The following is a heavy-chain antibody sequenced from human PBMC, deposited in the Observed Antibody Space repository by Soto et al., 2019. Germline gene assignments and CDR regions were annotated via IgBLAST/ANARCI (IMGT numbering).Heavy chain of an antibody. CDR1: GDSINNNHYY. CDR2: IYFTGSP. V-gene: IGHV4-39*01. J-gene: IGHJ4*02. CDR3: TRHSYTHPGIVDY. D-gene: IGHD3-10*01. Sequence: SETLSLTCNVSGDSINNNHYYWGWIRQSPRTGLEWIASIYFTGSPQSNPSLRSRITISVDTTKNHFSLQLRSVTAADTAIYYCTRHSYTHPGIVDYWGQGTRVTVSS.